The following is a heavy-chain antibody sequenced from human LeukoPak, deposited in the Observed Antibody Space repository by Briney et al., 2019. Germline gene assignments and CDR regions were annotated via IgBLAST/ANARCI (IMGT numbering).Heavy chain of an antibody. D-gene: IGHD1-26*01. CDR3: AKVHYTASFPGSFPGRNYFDS. V-gene: IGHV3-23*01. J-gene: IGHJ4*02. CDR1: GFAFSGYA. CDR2: IGARGDVT. Sequence: PGGSLRLSCTVSGFAFSGYAMSWVRQAPGEGPEWVSSIGARGDVTYSADSVKGRFTISRDNSKRTLFLQMNSLRAEDTAVYYCAKVHYTASFPGSFPGRNYFDSWGQGSLVTVSS.